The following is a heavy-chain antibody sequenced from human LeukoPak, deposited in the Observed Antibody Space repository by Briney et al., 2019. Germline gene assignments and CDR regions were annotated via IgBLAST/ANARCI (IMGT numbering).Heavy chain of an antibody. Sequence: GTSVKVSCKASGYTFTSYGISWVRQAPGQGLEWMGIINPSGGSTSYAQKFQGRVTMTRDMSTSTVYMELSSLRSEDTAVYYCARGLYSNYYYMDVWGKGTTVTVSS. D-gene: IGHD4-11*01. V-gene: IGHV1-46*01. CDR1: GYTFTSYG. J-gene: IGHJ6*03. CDR3: ARGLYSNYYYMDV. CDR2: INPSGGST.